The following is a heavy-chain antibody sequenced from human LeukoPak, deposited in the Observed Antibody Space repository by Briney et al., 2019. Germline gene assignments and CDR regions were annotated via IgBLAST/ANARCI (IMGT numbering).Heavy chain of an antibody. V-gene: IGHV3-7*01. J-gene: IGHJ6*03. D-gene: IGHD2-2*01. CDR2: IKQDGSEK. Sequence: PGGSLRLSCAASGFTFSSYWMSWVRQAPGKGLEWVAIIKQDGSEKYYVDSVKGRFTISRDNAKNSLYLQMNSLRAEDTAVYYCARVGYCSSTSCSIFHYYYYMDVWGKGTTVTVSS. CDR3: ARVGYCSSTSCSIFHYYYYMDV. CDR1: GFTFSSYW.